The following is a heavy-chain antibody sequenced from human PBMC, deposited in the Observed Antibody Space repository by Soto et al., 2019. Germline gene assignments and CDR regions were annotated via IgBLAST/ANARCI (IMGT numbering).Heavy chain of an antibody. J-gene: IGHJ5*02. Sequence: SETLSLTCTVSGDSISSFYWSWIRQPPGKGLDWIGYIYGTGSTNYNPSLKSRVTISVDTSKNQFSLKLSSVTAADTAVYYCARCYKSSSWYWFDPWGQGTLVTVSS. CDR3: ARCYKSSSWYWFDP. V-gene: IGHV4-59*01. CDR2: IYGTGST. D-gene: IGHD6-13*01. CDR1: GDSISSFY.